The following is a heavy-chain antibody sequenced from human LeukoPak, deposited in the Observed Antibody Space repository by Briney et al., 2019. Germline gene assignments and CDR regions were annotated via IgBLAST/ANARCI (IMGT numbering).Heavy chain of an antibody. D-gene: IGHD2-2*02. CDR2: IKQDGSAK. V-gene: IGHV3-7*03. CDR3: AKGSYQLPYVNWFDP. Sequence: GGSLRLSCAASGFTFNNYWMSWVRQVPGKGLQWVANIKQDGSAKFYVDSVKGRFTISRDNTKNSLYLQMNSLRAEDTAVYYCAKGSYQLPYVNWFDPWGQGTLVTVSS. J-gene: IGHJ5*02. CDR1: GFTFNNYW.